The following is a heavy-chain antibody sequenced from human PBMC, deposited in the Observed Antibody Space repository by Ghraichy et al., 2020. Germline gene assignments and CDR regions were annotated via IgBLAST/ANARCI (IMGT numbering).Heavy chain of an antibody. Sequence: GESLNISCAASGFTFRSYGMHWVRQAPGKGLEWVAVISYDGSNKDYGDSVKGRFTISRDNSKNTLYLQMNSLRAEDTAVYYCAKERDSSGYYSFRGDYYGMDVWGQGTTVTVSS. V-gene: IGHV3-30*18. J-gene: IGHJ6*02. D-gene: IGHD3-22*01. CDR2: ISYDGSNK. CDR3: AKERDSSGYYSFRGDYYGMDV. CDR1: GFTFRSYG.